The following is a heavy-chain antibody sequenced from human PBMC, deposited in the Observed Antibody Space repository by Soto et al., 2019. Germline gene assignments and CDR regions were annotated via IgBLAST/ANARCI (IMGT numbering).Heavy chain of an antibody. CDR3: AREVFGSGYYYFDY. J-gene: IGHJ4*02. Sequence: EMQLVESGGGLIQPGGSLRLSCAASGFTFSSYWMHWVHQGPGKGLVWVSRIKSDGSSTRYADSVKGRFTISRDNAENTLYLQMNSLRAEDTAVYYCAREVFGSGYYYFDYWGQGTLVTVSS. CDR1: GFTFSSYW. V-gene: IGHV3-74*01. D-gene: IGHD5-12*01. CDR2: IKSDGSST.